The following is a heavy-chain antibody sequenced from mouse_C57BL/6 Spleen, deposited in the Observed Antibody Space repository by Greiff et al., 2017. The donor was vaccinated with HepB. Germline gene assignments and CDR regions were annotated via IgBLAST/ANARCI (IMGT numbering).Heavy chain of an antibody. V-gene: IGHV1-80*01. J-gene: IGHJ2*01. Sequence: VKLMESGAELVKPGASVKISCKASGYAFSSYWMNWVKQRPGKGLEWIGQIYPGDGDTNYNGKFKGKATLTADKSSSTAYMQLSSLTSEDSAVYFCAREGSYYFDYWGQGTTLTVSS. CDR2: IYPGDGDT. CDR1: GYAFSSYW. CDR3: AREGSYYFDY.